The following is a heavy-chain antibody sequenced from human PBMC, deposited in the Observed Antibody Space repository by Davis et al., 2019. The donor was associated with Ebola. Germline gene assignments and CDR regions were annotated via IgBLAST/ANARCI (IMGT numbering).Heavy chain of an antibody. Sequence: ASVKVSCKASGYTFTSYAMHWVRQAPGQRLEWMGWINAGNGNTKYSQKLQGRVTMTTDTSTSTAYMELRSLRSDDTAVYYCAREPRPYYYDSSGYYPYWGQGTLVTVSS. CDR2: INAGNGNT. J-gene: IGHJ4*02. CDR1: GYTFTSYA. D-gene: IGHD3-22*01. CDR3: AREPRPYYYDSSGYYPY. V-gene: IGHV1-3*01.